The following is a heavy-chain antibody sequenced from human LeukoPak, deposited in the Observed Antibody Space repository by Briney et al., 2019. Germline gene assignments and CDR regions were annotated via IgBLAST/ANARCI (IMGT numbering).Heavy chain of an antibody. Sequence: TSETLSLTCTVSSDSMFGGGYSWSWIRQPPGKGLEWIGYIYHDGTTFYNPSLKSRVTISVDTSKNQFSLKLNSVAAADTAVYFCARGWLPHDAFDIWGRGTLVTVSS. J-gene: IGHJ3*02. CDR2: IYHDGTT. V-gene: IGHV4-30-2*01. CDR1: SDSMFGGGYS. CDR3: ARGWLPHDAFDI. D-gene: IGHD3-22*01.